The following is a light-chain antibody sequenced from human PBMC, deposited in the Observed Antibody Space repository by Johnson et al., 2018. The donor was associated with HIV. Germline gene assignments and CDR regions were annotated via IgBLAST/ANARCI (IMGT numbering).Light chain of an antibody. CDR1: SSNIGTNS. J-gene: IGLJ1*01. Sequence: QSVLTQPPSVSAAPGQKVTISCSGSSSNIGTNSVSWYQQLPGTDPRLLIYENNKRPSGIPDRFSGSKSGTSATLGITGLQPADEADYYCGTWDSSLSVLYVFGTGTKVTVL. CDR3: GTWDSSLSVLYV. V-gene: IGLV1-51*02. CDR2: ENN.